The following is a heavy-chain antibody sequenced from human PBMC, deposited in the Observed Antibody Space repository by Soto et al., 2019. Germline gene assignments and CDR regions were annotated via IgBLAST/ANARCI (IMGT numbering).Heavy chain of an antibody. CDR3: ARTSAAGKYYYGMDV. CDR2: IYPGDSDT. V-gene: IGHV5-51*01. CDR1: GYSFTSYW. J-gene: IGHJ6*02. D-gene: IGHD6-13*01. Sequence: EVQLVQSGAEVKKPGESLKISCKGSGYSFTSYWIGWVRQMPGKGLECMGIIYPGDSDTRYSPSFKGQVTISADKSISTAYLQWSSLKASDTAMYYCARTSAAGKYYYGMDVWGQGTTVTVSS.